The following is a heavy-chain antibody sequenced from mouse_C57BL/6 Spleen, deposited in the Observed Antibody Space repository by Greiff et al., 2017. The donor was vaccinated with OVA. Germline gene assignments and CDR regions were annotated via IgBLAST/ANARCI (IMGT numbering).Heavy chain of an antibody. D-gene: IGHD4-1*01. CDR1: GFSLTSYG. CDR3: ARNLGLGRHWYFDV. Sequence: VQLVESGPGLVQPSQSLSITCTVSGFSLTSYGVHWVRQSPGKGLEWLGVIWSGGSTDYNAAFISRLSISKDNSKSQVFFKMNSLQADDTAIYYCARNLGLGRHWYFDVWGTGTTVTVSS. J-gene: IGHJ1*03. V-gene: IGHV2-2*01. CDR2: IWSGGST.